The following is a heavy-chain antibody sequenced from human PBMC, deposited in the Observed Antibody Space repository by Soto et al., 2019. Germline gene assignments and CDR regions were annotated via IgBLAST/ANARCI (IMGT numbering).Heavy chain of an antibody. CDR3: ARGGPTGASYKYNWFDP. CDR1: GGSISSGDFY. J-gene: IGHJ5*02. D-gene: IGHD2-15*01. CDR2: ISYSGST. Sequence: SETLSLTCTVSGGSISSGDFYWGWIRQPPGKGLEWIGYISYSGSTYYNTSLKSRVTISVDTSKNQFYLTLNSVTAADTAVYFCARGGPTGASYKYNWFDPWGQGTLVTVSS. V-gene: IGHV4-30-4*08.